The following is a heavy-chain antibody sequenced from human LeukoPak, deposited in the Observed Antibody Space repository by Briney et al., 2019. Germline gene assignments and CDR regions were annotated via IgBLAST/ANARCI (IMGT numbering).Heavy chain of an antibody. D-gene: IGHD3-22*01. Sequence: SVTVSCKASGGTFSSYTISWVRQAPGQGREWMGRIIPILGIANYAQKFQGRVTMTEDTSTDTAYMELSSLRSEDTTVYYCATHLGGWYYDSSGYQTWGQGTRVTVSS. CDR2: IIPILGIA. CDR3: ATHLGGWYYDSSGYQT. J-gene: IGHJ4*02. CDR1: GGTFSSYT. V-gene: IGHV1-69*02.